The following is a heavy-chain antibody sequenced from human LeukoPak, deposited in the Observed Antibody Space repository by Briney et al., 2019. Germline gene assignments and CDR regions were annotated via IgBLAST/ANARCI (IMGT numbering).Heavy chain of an antibody. CDR2: ISSSSSTI. CDR3: ARDSEDSGSYYTEDAFDI. Sequence: GGSLRLSCAASGFTFSSDSMNWVRQAPGKGLEWVSYISSSSSTIYYADSVKGRFTISRDNAKNSLYLQMNSLRAEDTAVYYCARDSEDSGSYYTEDAFDIWGQGTMVTVSS. V-gene: IGHV3-48*01. J-gene: IGHJ3*02. D-gene: IGHD1-26*01. CDR1: GFTFSSDS.